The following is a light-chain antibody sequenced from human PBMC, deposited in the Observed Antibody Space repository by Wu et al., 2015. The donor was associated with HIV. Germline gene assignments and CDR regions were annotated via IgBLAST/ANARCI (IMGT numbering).Light chain of an antibody. CDR1: QSVSTY. V-gene: IGKV3-15*01. CDR3: QQYNNRRT. Sequence: EIVMTQSPAILSVSPGERATLSCRASQSVSTYLAWYQQKPGQAPRLLMYDVSTRATGIPARFSGSGSGTEFTLTITNMQSEDFAVYYCQQYNNRRTFGQGTKVEVK. J-gene: IGKJ1*01. CDR2: DVS.